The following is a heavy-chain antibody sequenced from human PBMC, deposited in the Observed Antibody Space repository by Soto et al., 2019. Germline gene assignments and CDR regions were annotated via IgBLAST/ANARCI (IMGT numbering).Heavy chain of an antibody. CDR3: ARGYSSGWWEIFDY. Sequence: PSQTLSLPCVISGESVSRNSAAWSWIRQSPSRGLEWLGRTYYRSKWYNDYAVSVKSRITINPDTSKNQFSLQLNSVTPEDTAVYYCARGYSSGWWEIFDYWGQGTLVTVSS. CDR2: TYYRSKWYN. D-gene: IGHD6-19*01. V-gene: IGHV6-1*01. CDR1: GESVSRNSAA. J-gene: IGHJ4*02.